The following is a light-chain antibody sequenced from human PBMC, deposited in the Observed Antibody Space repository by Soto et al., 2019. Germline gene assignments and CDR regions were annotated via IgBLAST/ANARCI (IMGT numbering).Light chain of an antibody. J-gene: IGKJ4*01. CDR1: QSVSSY. V-gene: IGKV3-11*01. CDR3: QQRSNWPLT. Sequence: EIVLTQSPETLSLCPGERATLSCRASQSVSSYVAWFQQKPGQPPRLLIYDASNRATGIPARFSGSGSGTDFTLTISSLEPEDFAVYYCQQRSNWPLTFGGGTKVDI. CDR2: DAS.